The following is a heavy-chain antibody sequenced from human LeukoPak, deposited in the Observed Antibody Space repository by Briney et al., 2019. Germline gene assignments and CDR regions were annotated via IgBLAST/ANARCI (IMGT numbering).Heavy chain of an antibody. J-gene: IGHJ5*02. CDR2: ISTIGNTI. Sequence: AGGSLRLSCAASTFTFSDYYMSWIRQAPGKGLEWLSHISTIGNTIYYADSVKGRFTISRDNAKNSLYLQMNSLRAEDTAVYYCARRQSYYHSSGHVANWFDPWGQGTLVTVSS. D-gene: IGHD3-22*01. CDR3: ARRQSYYHSSGHVANWFDP. V-gene: IGHV3-11*01. CDR1: TFTFSDYY.